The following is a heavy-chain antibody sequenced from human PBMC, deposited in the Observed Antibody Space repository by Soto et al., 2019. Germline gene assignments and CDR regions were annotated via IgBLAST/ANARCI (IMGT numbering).Heavy chain of an antibody. CDR3: AKDLSRSPPTVTSGSYYYYGMDV. D-gene: IGHD4-17*01. V-gene: IGHV3-23*01. Sequence: GGSLRLSCAASGFTFSSYAMSWVRQAPGKGLEWVSAISGSGGSTYYADSVKGRFTISRDNSKNTLYLQMNSLRAEDTAVYYCAKDLSRSPPTVTSGSYYYYGMDVWGQGTTVSVSS. CDR1: GFTFSSYA. CDR2: ISGSGGST. J-gene: IGHJ6*02.